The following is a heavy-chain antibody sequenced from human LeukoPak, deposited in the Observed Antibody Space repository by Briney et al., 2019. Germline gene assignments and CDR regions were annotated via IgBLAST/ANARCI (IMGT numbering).Heavy chain of an antibody. CDR2: INHSGST. CDR3: ARDVGYGSGSYYHYYYYYMDV. J-gene: IGHJ6*03. CDR1: GGSFSGYY. Sequence: SETLSLTCAVYGGSFSGYYWSWIRQPPGKGLEWIGEINHSGSTNYNPSLKSRVTMSVDTSKNQFSLKLSSVTAADTAVYYCARDVGYGSGSYYHYYYYYMDVWGKGTTVTISS. V-gene: IGHV4-34*01. D-gene: IGHD3-10*01.